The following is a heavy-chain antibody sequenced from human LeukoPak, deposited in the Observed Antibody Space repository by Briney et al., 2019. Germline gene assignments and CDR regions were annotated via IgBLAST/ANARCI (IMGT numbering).Heavy chain of an antibody. J-gene: IGHJ4*02. CDR3: AVLWFGELPLDY. CDR1: GYTFTSYA. V-gene: IGHV1-3*01. Sequence: ASVKVSCKASGYTFTSYAMHWVRQAPGQRLEWMGWINAGNGNTKYSQKFQGRVTITRDTSASTAYMELSRLRSDDTAVYYCAVLWFGELPLDYWGQGTLVTVSS. CDR2: INAGNGNT. D-gene: IGHD3-10*01.